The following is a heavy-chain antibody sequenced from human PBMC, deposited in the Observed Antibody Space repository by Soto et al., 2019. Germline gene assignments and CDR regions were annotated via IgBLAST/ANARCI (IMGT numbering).Heavy chain of an antibody. CDR1: GYTFTSYG. CDR3: ARDREGYSSGWYQGYYYYGMDV. D-gene: IGHD6-19*01. Sequence: ASVKVSCKASGYTFTSYGISWVRQAPGQGLEWMGWISAYNGNTNYAQKLQGRATMTTDTSTSTAYMELRSLRSDDTAVYYCARDREGYSSGWYQGYYYYGMDVWG. CDR2: ISAYNGNT. V-gene: IGHV1-18*01. J-gene: IGHJ6*02.